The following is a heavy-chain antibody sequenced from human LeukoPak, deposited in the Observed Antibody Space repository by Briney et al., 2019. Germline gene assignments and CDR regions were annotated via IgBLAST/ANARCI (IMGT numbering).Heavy chain of an antibody. J-gene: IGHJ4*02. CDR3: VRHVGYSTSGFPPAHFDY. D-gene: IGHD6-13*01. CDR2: IYHSGST. V-gene: IGHV4-59*08. Sequence: SETLSLTCTVSGGSISSYSGTWIRQPPGKGLEWIGYIYHSGSTNYNPSLKSRVTISVDTSKNQFSLRLTSVTAADTAVYYCVRHVGYSTSGFPPAHFDYWGQGALVTVSS. CDR1: GGSISSYS.